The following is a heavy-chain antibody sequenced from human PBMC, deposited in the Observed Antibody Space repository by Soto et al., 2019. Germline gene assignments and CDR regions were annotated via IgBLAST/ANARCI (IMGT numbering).Heavy chain of an antibody. Sequence: SETLSLTCTVSGGSIISSSYYWVWIRQPPGKGLEWIGSIYYSGSTYYNPSLKSRVTISVDTSKNQFSLKLSSVTAADTAVYYCARGRITMIVVVIESAFDIWAKGQWSPSPQ. J-gene: IGHJ3*02. V-gene: IGHV4-39*01. CDR3: ARGRITMIVVVIESAFDI. CDR2: IYYSGST. CDR1: GGSIISSSYY. D-gene: IGHD3-22*01.